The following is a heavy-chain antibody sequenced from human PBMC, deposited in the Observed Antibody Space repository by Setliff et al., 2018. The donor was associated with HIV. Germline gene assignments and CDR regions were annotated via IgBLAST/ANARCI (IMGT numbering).Heavy chain of an antibody. V-gene: IGHV1-69*05. D-gene: IGHD6-13*01. CDR3: ARDWVAAAGVMGDY. CDR1: GGTFSSHA. CDR2: IIPMFGTA. J-gene: IGHJ4*02. Sequence: SGGTFSSHAINWVRQAPGQGPEWMGGIIPMFGTANYAQKLQGRVTMTTDTSTSTAYIELWSLRSDDTAVYYCARDWVAAAGVMGDYWGQGTLVTVSS.